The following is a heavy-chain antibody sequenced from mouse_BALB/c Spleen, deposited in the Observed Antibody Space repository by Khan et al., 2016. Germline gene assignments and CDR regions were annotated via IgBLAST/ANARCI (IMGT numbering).Heavy chain of an antibody. Sequence: EVQLQESGPSLVKPSQTLSLTCSVTGDSITSGYWNWIRKFPGNKLEYMGYISYSGSTYYNPSLKSRISITRDTSKNQYYLQLNSESTEDTATYYCVRGRYYAYAMDYWGQGTSVTVSS. D-gene: IGHD1-1*01. J-gene: IGHJ4*01. CDR2: ISYSGST. CDR1: GDSITSGY. CDR3: VRGRYYAYAMDY. V-gene: IGHV3-8*02.